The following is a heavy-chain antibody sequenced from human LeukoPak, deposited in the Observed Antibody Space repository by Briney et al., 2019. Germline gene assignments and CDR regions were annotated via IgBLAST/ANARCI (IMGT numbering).Heavy chain of an antibody. CDR2: IYPGDSDT. J-gene: IGHJ4*02. V-gene: IGHV5-51*01. Sequence: GESLKISCKGSGYSFTSYWIGWVRQMPGKGLEWMGIIYPGDSDTRYSPSFQGQVTISADKSISTAYLQWSSLKASDTAMYYCARPGQLGEYTPYYFDYWGQGTLVTVSS. D-gene: IGHD3-16*01. CDR1: GYSFTSYW. CDR3: ARPGQLGEYTPYYFDY.